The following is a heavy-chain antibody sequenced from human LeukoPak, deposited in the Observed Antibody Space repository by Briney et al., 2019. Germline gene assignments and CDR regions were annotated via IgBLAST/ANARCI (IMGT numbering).Heavy chain of an antibody. CDR3: ATRLLYSSGWYFDY. Sequence: GAPVKVSCKVSGYTLTELSMHWVRQAPGKGLEWMGGFDPEDGETIYAQKFQGRVTMTEDTSTDTAYMELSSLRSEDTAVYYCATRLLYSSGWYFDYWGQGTLVTVSS. D-gene: IGHD6-19*01. CDR2: FDPEDGET. J-gene: IGHJ4*02. CDR1: GYTLTELS. V-gene: IGHV1-24*01.